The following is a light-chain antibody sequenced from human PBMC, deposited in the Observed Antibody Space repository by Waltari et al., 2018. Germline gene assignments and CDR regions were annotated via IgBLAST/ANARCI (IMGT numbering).Light chain of an antibody. J-gene: IGKJ1*01. V-gene: IGKV4-1*01. CDR3: QQYYGTPPT. Sequence: DIVMTQSPDSLALSLGEWATINCKSNQSLFYSSNNKNYLAWYQQRPGQPPKLLIYWASTRESGVPDRFSGSGSGTDFTPTISSLQADDVAVYYCQQYYGTPPTFGQGTKVEIK. CDR1: QSLFYSSNNKNY. CDR2: WAS.